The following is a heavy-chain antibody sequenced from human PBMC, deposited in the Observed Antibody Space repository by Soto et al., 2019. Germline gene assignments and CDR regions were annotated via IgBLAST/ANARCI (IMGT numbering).Heavy chain of an antibody. CDR1: GYTFTSYG. V-gene: IGHV1-3*01. Sequence: QVQLVQSGAGVKKPGASVKVSCKASGYTFTSYGVHWVRQAPGQRLEWMGWINPDNGNTKYSQKFQGRVTIIRDTSASTAYMELSSLRSEDTAVYYCARDGDSSSWYVDYYYGMDVWGQGTTVTVSS. J-gene: IGHJ6*02. D-gene: IGHD6-13*01. CDR2: INPDNGNT. CDR3: ARDGDSSSWYVDYYYGMDV.